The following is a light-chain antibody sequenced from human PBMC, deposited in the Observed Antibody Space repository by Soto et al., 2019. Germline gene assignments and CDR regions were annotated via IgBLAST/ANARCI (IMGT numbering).Light chain of an antibody. J-gene: IGKJ1*01. CDR3: LQHYSFPRT. CDR2: WAS. Sequence: EIVMTQSPDSLAVPLGERASINCKSSQTVLFSAKNRNYISWYQQKPGQPPKVLVYWASTRESGVTDRFSGSGSETNFTLTISGLQSEDVAVYYCLQHYSFPRTFGQGTKVEI. CDR1: QTVLFSAKNRNY. V-gene: IGKV4-1*01.